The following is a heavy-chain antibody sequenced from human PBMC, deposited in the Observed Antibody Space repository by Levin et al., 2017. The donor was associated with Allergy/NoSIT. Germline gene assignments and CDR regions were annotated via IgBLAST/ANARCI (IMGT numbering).Heavy chain of an antibody. CDR2: IGTAGDT. J-gene: IGHJ6*02. Sequence: VASVKVSCAASGFTFSNYDMHWVRQATGKGLEWVSAIGTAGDTYYPGSVKGRFTISRENAKNSLYLQMNGLRAGDTAVYYCARDGGGNRGGYYYYSMDVWGQGTTVTVSS. CDR1: GFTFSNYD. D-gene: IGHD4-23*01. CDR3: ARDGGGNRGGYYYYSMDV. V-gene: IGHV3-13*01.